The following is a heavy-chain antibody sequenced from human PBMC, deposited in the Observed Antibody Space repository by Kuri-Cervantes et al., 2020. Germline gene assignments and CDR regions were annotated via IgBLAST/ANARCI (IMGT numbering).Heavy chain of an antibody. D-gene: IGHD6-13*01. CDR3: ARPMDRRSSSWYVGLDY. Sequence: ASVKVSCKASGYTFTSYDINWVRQATGQGLEWMGIINPSGGSTSYAQKFQGRVTMTRDTSISTAYMELSSLRSEDTAVYYCARPMDRRSSSWYVGLDYWGQGTLVTVSS. J-gene: IGHJ4*02. CDR1: GYTFTSYD. V-gene: IGHV1-8*01. CDR2: INPSGGST.